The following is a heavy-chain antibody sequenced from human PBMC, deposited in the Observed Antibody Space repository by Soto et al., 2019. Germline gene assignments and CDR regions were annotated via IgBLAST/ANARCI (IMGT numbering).Heavy chain of an antibody. CDR3: AKDGPRYSGYGPLGY. CDR1: GLTLSMHT. J-gene: IGHJ4*02. Sequence: GGSLRLSCSVSGLTLSMHTMHWIRQAPGKGLEFVSAINTDGSRTYYADSVKGRFTISRDNSKSTLYLQMTSLRPEDTAVYYCAKDGPRYSGYGPLGYWGQGTLVTVSS. CDR2: INTDGSRT. D-gene: IGHD5-12*01. V-gene: IGHV3-64D*08.